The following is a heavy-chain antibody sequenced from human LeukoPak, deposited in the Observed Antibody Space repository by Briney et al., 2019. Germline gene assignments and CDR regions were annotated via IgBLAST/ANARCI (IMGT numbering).Heavy chain of an antibody. Sequence: SVKVSCKASGGTFTSYAISWVRQAPGQGLEWMGGIIPIFGTANYAQKFQGRVTITTDESTSTAYMELSSLRSEDTAVYYCARTLLYCSSTSCYYYYMDVWGKGTTVTVS. CDR1: GGTFTSYA. CDR2: IIPIFGTA. D-gene: IGHD2-2*01. V-gene: IGHV1-69*05. CDR3: ARTLLYCSSTSCYYYYMDV. J-gene: IGHJ6*03.